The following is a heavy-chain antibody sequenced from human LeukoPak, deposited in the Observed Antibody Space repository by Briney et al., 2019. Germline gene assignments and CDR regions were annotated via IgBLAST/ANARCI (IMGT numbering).Heavy chain of an antibody. CDR3: ARAGSGSYGETYYFDY. V-gene: IGHV3-20*04. Sequence: GASLRLSCAASGFTFDDYGMSWVRQASGKGLVWGSGINWNGGSTGYADSVKGRFTISRDNAKNSLYLQMNSLRAEDTALYYCARAGSGSYGETYYFDYWGQGTLVTVSS. J-gene: IGHJ4*02. D-gene: IGHD3-10*01. CDR2: INWNGGST. CDR1: GFTFDDYG.